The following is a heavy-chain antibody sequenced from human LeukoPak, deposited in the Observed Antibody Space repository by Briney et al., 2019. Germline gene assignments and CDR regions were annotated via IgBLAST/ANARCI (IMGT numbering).Heavy chain of an antibody. CDR3: ARQETYSSAYY. CDR1: GFTVSSNY. V-gene: IGHV3-53*01. CDR2: IYSGGST. Sequence: GGSLRLSCAASGFTVSSNYMSWVRQAPGKGLEWVSVIYSGGSTYYADSVKGRFTISRDNSKNTLYLQMNSLRAEDTAVYYCARQETYSSAYYWGQGTLVTVSS. D-gene: IGHD6-6*01. J-gene: IGHJ4*02.